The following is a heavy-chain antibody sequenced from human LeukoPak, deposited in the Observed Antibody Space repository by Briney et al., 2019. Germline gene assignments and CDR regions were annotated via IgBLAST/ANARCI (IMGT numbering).Heavy chain of an antibody. Sequence: ASVKVSCKASGYTFTSYDINWVRQATGQGLEWMGWMNPNSGNTGYAQKFQGRVTITRNTSISTAYMELSSLRSEDTAVYYCARGKPSDIVVVPAAMRIFDYWGQGTLVTVSS. V-gene: IGHV1-8*03. CDR1: GYTFTSYD. CDR3: ARGKPSDIVVVPAAMRIFDY. CDR2: MNPNSGNT. D-gene: IGHD2-2*01. J-gene: IGHJ4*02.